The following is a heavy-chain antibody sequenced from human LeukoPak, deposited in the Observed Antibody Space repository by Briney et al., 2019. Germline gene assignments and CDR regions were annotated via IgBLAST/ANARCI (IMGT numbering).Heavy chain of an antibody. V-gene: IGHV4-34*01. D-gene: IGHD6-13*01. CDR3: ARLVGSSWYHEVLRGRDY. CDR1: GGSFSGYY. CDR2: INHSGST. J-gene: IGHJ4*02. Sequence: PSETLSLTCAVYGGSFSGYYWSWVRQPPGKGLEWIGEINHSGSTNYNPSLKSRVTISVETSKNQFSLKLTSVTAADTAVYYCARLVGSSWYHEVLRGRDYWGQGTLVTVSS.